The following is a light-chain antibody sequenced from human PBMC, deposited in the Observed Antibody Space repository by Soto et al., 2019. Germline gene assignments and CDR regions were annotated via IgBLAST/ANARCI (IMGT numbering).Light chain of an antibody. V-gene: IGLV2-11*01. CDR2: DVS. CDR1: SSDVGAYNY. CDR3: CSYAGTYSYV. J-gene: IGLJ1*01. Sequence: QSALTQPRSVSGSPGQSVTISCTVTSSDVGAYNYVSWYQQHPGKAPKFMIYDVSKRPSGVPDRFSGSKSGNTASLTISGLQAEDEADYYCCSYAGTYSYVVGTGTKVTVL.